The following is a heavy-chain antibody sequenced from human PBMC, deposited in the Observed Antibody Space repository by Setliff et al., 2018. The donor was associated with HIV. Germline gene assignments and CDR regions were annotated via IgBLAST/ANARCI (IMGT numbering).Heavy chain of an antibody. CDR2: LYHSGSS. J-gene: IGHJ5*02. CDR3: ARDRGSYNFWSGLARGDNWFDP. V-gene: IGHV4-59*01. CDR1: GDSISSYY. Sequence: KASETLSLTCTVSGDSISSYYWSWIRQPPGKGLECIGHLYHSGSSNYNPSLKSRVTMSVDTSKNQFSLNLTSVTAADTAVYYCARDRGSYNFWSGLARGDNWFDPWGQGTLVTAPQ. D-gene: IGHD3-3*01.